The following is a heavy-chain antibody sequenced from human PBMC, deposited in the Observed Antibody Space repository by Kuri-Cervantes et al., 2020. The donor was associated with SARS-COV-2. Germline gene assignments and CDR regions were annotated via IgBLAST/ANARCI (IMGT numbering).Heavy chain of an antibody. CDR2: INQDGSEK. CDR3: GRVSDDTGHYRPFAY. Sequence: GESLKISCAAPGFTFSSYWMTWVRQAPGKVVECVAKINQDGSEKYHVDSVKGRFTITRDNTKNSLFLQMNSLRAEDTAVYYGGRVSDDTGHYRPFAYWGQGTVVTVSS. CDR1: GFTFSSYW. V-gene: IGHV3-7*01. J-gene: IGHJ4*02. D-gene: IGHD3-9*01.